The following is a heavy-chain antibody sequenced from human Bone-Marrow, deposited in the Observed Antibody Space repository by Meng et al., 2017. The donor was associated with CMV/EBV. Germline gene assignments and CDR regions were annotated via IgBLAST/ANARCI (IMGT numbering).Heavy chain of an antibody. V-gene: IGHV3-21*01. D-gene: IGHD6-13*01. CDR3: AKEGAAGNWADFDP. CDR2: ISSSSSYI. CDR1: GFPLRNYA. Sequence: GESLKISCAASGFPLRNYAMSWVRQAPGKGLEWVSSISSSSSYIYYADSVKGRFTISRDNSKNTLYLQMNSLRAEDTAVYYCAKEGAAGNWADFDPWGQGNLVNISS. J-gene: IGHJ5*02.